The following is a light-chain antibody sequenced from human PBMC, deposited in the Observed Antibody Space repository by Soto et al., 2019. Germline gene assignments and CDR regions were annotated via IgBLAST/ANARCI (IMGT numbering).Light chain of an antibody. J-gene: IGKJ1*01. CDR3: QQSYDIPRT. CDR1: QSIGNY. CDR2: SAS. Sequence: DIQMTQSPSSLSASVGDRVTVTCRASQSIGNYLNWYQQKPGKAPKLLIYSASSLQSGVPSRFSGGGSGTDFSLTIDSXQPEDFATYYCQQSYDIPRTFGQGTKVDTK. V-gene: IGKV1-39*01.